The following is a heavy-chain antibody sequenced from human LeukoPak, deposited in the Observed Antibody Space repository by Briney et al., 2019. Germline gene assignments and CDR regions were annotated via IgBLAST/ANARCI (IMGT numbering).Heavy chain of an antibody. CDR2: VSGSGGGST. V-gene: IGHV3-23*01. Sequence: PGGSLRLSCAASGFTFSTYWMHWVRQAPGKGLEWVSAVSGSGGGSTYYADSVKGRFTIFRDNSKNALYLQMNSLRADDTAVYYCAKPRARDCSGGSCSHDAFDIWGQGTMVTVSS. CDR1: GFTFSTYW. CDR3: AKPRARDCSGGSCSHDAFDI. J-gene: IGHJ3*02. D-gene: IGHD2-15*01.